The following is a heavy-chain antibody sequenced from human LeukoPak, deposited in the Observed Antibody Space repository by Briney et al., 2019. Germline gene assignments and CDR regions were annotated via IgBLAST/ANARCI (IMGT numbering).Heavy chain of an antibody. D-gene: IGHD5-12*01. CDR2: IYSGGST. CDR1: GFIFSNYW. Sequence: GGSLRLSCAASGFIFSNYWMSWVRQAPGKGLEWVSVIYSGGSTYYADSVKGRFTISRDNSKNTLYLQMNSLRAEDTAVYYCARVYSGYDSEDYWGQGTLVTVSS. V-gene: IGHV3-66*01. J-gene: IGHJ4*02. CDR3: ARVYSGYDSEDY.